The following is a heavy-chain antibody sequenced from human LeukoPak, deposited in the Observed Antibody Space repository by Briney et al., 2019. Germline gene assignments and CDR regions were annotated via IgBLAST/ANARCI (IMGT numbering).Heavy chain of an antibody. CDR2: ISGSGGST. J-gene: IGHJ4*02. CDR3: AKLRGTMVRGVIPHYFDY. D-gene: IGHD3-10*01. Sequence: GGSLRLSCAASGFTFSSYSMNWVRQAPGKGLEWVSAISGSGGSTYYADSVKGRFTISRDNSKNTLYLQMNSLRAEDTAVYYCAKLRGTMVRGVIPHYFDYWGQGTLVTVSS. V-gene: IGHV3-23*01. CDR1: GFTFSSYS.